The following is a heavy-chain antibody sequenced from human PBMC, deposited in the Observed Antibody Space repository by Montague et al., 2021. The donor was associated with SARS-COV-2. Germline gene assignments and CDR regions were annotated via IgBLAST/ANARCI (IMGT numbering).Heavy chain of an antibody. V-gene: IGHV3-30-3*01. CDR3: ARTLLDYYGMDV. J-gene: IGHJ6*02. CDR2: ISYDGSNK. CDR1: GFTFSSYA. Sequence: SLRLSCAASGFTFSSYAMHWVRQAPGKGLEWVAVISYDGSNKYYADSVEGRFTISRDNSKNTLYLQMNSLRAEDTAVYYCARTLLDYYGMDVWGQGTTVTVSS. D-gene: IGHD2/OR15-2a*01.